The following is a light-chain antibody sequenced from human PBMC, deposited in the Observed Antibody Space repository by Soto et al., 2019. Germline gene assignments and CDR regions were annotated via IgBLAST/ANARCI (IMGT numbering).Light chain of an antibody. CDR2: EVN. Sequence: QTALTQPASVSWSPAQTITASCTGTSSNFGSYKLVSWYQQHPGKAPKLMIFEVNKRPSGVSNRFSGSKSGNTASLTISGLKVEDEADYYCCSYGGSPPYAFGTGTKVTLL. V-gene: IGLV2-23*02. CDR3: CSYGGSPPYA. J-gene: IGLJ1*01. CDR1: SSNFGSYKL.